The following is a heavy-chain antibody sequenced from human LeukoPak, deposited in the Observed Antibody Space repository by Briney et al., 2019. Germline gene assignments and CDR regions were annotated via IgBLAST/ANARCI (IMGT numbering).Heavy chain of an antibody. CDR1: GGSISSYY. Sequence: PSETLSLTCTVSGGSISSYYWSWIRQPPGKGLEWIGYIYYSGSTNYNPSLKSRVTISEDTSKNQFSLKLSSVTAADTAVYYCARLAVAENWFDPWGQGTLVTVSS. J-gene: IGHJ5*02. CDR3: ARLAVAENWFDP. V-gene: IGHV4-59*08. CDR2: IYYSGST. D-gene: IGHD6-19*01.